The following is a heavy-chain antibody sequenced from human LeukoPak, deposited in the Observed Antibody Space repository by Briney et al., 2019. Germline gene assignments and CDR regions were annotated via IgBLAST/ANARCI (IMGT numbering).Heavy chain of an antibody. V-gene: IGHV1-24*01. Sequence: ASVKVSCKVSGYTLTELSMHWVRQAPGKGLEWMGGFDPEDGETIYAQKFQGRVTMTEDTSTDTAYMELSSLRSEDTAVYYCATGELPRMGFDYWGQGTLVTVSS. CDR2: FDPEDGET. CDR1: GYTLTELS. J-gene: IGHJ4*02. CDR3: ATGELPRMGFDY. D-gene: IGHD1-7*01.